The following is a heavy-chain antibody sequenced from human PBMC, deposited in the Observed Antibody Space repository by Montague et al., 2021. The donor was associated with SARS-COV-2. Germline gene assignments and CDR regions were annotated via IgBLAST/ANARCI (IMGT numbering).Heavy chain of an antibody. D-gene: IGHD3-16*01. CDR2: INWNSGSV. CDR1: GFKFYDSA. J-gene: IGHJ2*01. CDR3: AKDHYASGKMGFFGL. V-gene: IGHV3-9*01. Sequence: SLRLSCAASGFKFYDSAMYWVRQAPGKGLEWVSGINWNSGSVDYADSVKGRFTISRDNTKNSLFLQMNSLRTEDTALYYCAKDHYASGKMGFFGLWGRGTLVTVSS.